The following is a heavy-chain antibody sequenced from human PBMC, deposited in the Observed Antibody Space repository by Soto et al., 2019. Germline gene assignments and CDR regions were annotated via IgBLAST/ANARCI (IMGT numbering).Heavy chain of an antibody. Sequence: ASVKVSCKASGGTFSSYAISWVRQAPGQGLEWMGGIIPIFGTANYAQKFQGRVTITADESTSTAYMELSSLRSEDTAVYYCARPERYYSDSSGYYDAFEIWGQGTMVSVSS. V-gene: IGHV1-69*13. CDR1: GGTFSSYA. D-gene: IGHD3-22*01. CDR2: IIPIFGTA. CDR3: ARPERYYSDSSGYYDAFEI. J-gene: IGHJ3*02.